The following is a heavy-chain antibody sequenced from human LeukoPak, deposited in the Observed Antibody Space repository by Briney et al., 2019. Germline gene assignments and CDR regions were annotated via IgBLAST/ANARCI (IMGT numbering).Heavy chain of an antibody. CDR2: IIPLFRTP. V-gene: IGHV1-69*05. J-gene: IGHJ6*03. CDR1: GGTSNTYT. Sequence: SVKVSCKASGGTSNTYTITWVRQAPGQGLEGMGGIIPLFRTPNYAQKFQGRVTITTDESTSTAYMELSSLKSEDTAIYYCARVDRSYFYLDVWGKGTTVTVSS. CDR3: ARVDRSYFYLDV.